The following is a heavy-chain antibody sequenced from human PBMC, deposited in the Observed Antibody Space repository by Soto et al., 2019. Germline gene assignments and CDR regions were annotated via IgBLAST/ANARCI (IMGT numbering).Heavy chain of an antibody. CDR3: ARDNKGDYDY. CDR1: GFTFSRHW. D-gene: IGHD4-17*01. V-gene: IGHV3-74*01. Sequence: EVQLVESGGGLVQPGGSLRLSCVTSGFTFSRHWMHWVRQAPGKGPVWVSRINSDGSSTSYADSVKGRFTISRDNAKKTVYVQMNSLRAEDTGVYYCARDNKGDYDYWGQGTLVIVSS. CDR2: INSDGSST. J-gene: IGHJ4*02.